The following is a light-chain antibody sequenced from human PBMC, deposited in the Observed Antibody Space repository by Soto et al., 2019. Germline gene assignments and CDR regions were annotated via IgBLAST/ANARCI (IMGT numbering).Light chain of an antibody. CDR1: SSDVGGYNY. J-gene: IGLJ1*01. Sequence: QSVLTQPASVSGSPGQSITISCTGTSSDVGGYNYVSWYQQHPGKAPKVMIYDVSKRPSGVSNRFSGSKSGNTASLSISGLQAEEDADYYCNSYTSSSTLPYVFGTGTKLTVL. V-gene: IGLV2-14*01. CDR3: NSYTSSSTLPYV. CDR2: DVS.